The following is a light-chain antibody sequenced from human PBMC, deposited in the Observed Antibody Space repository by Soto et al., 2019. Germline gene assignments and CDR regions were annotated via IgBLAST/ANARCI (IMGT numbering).Light chain of an antibody. V-gene: IGKV2-28*01. Sequence: DVVMTQSPLSLPVTPGEPASISCRSSQSLLHSNGYNYLDGYLQKPGQSPQLLIYLCSNRASGVPDRLSGSGSGTDFTLKISRVQTEDGGVYDCLPSRQTPPAFGQGTKVEI. CDR2: LCS. CDR3: LPSRQTPPA. CDR1: QSLLHSNGYNY. J-gene: IGKJ1*01.